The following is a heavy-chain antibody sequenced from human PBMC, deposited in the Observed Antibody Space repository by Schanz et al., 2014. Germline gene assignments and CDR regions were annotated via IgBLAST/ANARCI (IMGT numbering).Heavy chain of an antibody. D-gene: IGHD3-9*01. Sequence: DVQLLESGGGLVQPGGSLRLSCAASGFTFSSYSMNWVRQAPGKGLEWVSSISSSSSYIYYADSVKGRFTISRDNSKNTLYLQMNSLRAEDTAVYYCAKQIHCDILTVTRNWGQGTLVTVSS. CDR1: GFTFSSYS. J-gene: IGHJ4*02. CDR2: ISSSSSYI. V-gene: IGHV3-21*04. CDR3: AKQIHCDILTVTRN.